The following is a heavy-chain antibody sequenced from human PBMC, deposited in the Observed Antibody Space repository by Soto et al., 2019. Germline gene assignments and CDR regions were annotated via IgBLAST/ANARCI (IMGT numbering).Heavy chain of an antibody. V-gene: IGHV3-66*01. CDR2: IYSGGST. CDR1: GCNVRSNY. D-gene: IGHD5-12*01. CDR3: ARDLAPEMATIFDY. J-gene: IGHJ4*02. Sequence: GGSLRLSCASSGCNVRSNYMSWVRQAPGKGLEWVSVIYSGGSTYYADSVKGRFTISRDNSKNTLYLQMNSLRAEDTAVYYCARDLAPEMATIFDYWGQGTLVTVSS.